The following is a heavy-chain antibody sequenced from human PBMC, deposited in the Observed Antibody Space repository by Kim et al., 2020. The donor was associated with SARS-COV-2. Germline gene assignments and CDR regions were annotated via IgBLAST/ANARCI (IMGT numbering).Heavy chain of an antibody. D-gene: IGHD3-22*01. CDR2: FDPEDGET. Sequence: ASVKVSCKVSGYTLTELSMHWVRQAPGKGLEWMGGFDPEDGETIYAQKFQGRVTMTEDTSTDTAYMELSSLRSEDTAVYYCATEAGAHPYYYDSSGLRHACDSWGQGTMVTVSS. CDR1: GYTLTELS. CDR3: ATEAGAHPYYYDSSGLRHACDS. J-gene: IGHJ3*02. V-gene: IGHV1-24*01.